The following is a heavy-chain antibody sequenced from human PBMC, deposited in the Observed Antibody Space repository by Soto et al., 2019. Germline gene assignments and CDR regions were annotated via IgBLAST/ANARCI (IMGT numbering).Heavy chain of an antibody. V-gene: IGHV4-59*01. Sequence: QVQLQESGPGLVKPSETLSLTCTVSGGSISSDYWCWIWEPPGTGMEWAGFIYYSGSTNYNPSLKSRVTITVDASKMQSALKLSSVTAADTAVYYCAGGYRGGDQPLGDAFDLWGQGTMVTVSS. J-gene: IGHJ3*01. CDR1: GGSISSDY. D-gene: IGHD5-12*01. CDR2: IYYSGST. CDR3: AGGYRGGDQPLGDAFDL.